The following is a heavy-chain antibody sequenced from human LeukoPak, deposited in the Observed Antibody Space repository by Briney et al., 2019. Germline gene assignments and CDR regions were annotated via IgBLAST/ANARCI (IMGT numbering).Heavy chain of an antibody. D-gene: IGHD3-22*01. CDR1: GYTFTGYY. J-gene: IGHJ3*02. CDR2: INPKSGGT. Sequence: GSVKVSCKASGYTFTGYYLHWVRQAPGQGLEWMRWINPKSGGTNYAQKFQGRVTMTRDTSISTAYMELTRLRSDDTAVYYCARGGDFYDSSGYYDDAFDIWGRGTMVTVSS. V-gene: IGHV1-2*02. CDR3: ARGGDFYDSSGYYDDAFDI.